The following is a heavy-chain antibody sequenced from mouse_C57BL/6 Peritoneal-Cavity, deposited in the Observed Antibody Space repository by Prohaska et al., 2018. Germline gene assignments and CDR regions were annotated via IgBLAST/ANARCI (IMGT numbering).Heavy chain of an antibody. D-gene: IGHD1-1*01. CDR3: ARIDGSSYYAMDY. Sequence: EVKLVESGGGLVQPGGSLKLSCAASGFTFSDYGMAWVRQAPRNGPEWVAFISNLAYSIYYADTVTGRFTISRENAKNTLYLEMSSLRSEDTAMYYCARIDGSSYYAMDYWGQGTSVTVSS. V-gene: IGHV5-15*01. CDR1: GFTFSDYG. J-gene: IGHJ4*01. CDR2: ISNLAYSI.